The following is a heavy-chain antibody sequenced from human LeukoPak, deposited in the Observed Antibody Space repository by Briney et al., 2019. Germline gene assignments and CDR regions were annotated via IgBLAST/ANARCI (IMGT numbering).Heavy chain of an antibody. CDR3: ARMSLYSGSYYVFDY. Sequence: SVKVSCKASGGTFSSYAISWVRQAPGQGLEWMGGIIPIFGTANYEQKFQSRVTITTGESTSTAYMELSSLRSADTAVYYCARMSLYSGSYYVFDYWGQGTLVTVSS. J-gene: IGHJ4*02. V-gene: IGHV1-69*05. D-gene: IGHD1-26*01. CDR2: IIPIFGTA. CDR1: GGTFSSYA.